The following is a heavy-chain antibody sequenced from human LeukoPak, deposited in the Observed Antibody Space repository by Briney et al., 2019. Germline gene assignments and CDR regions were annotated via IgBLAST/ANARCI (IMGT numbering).Heavy chain of an antibody. CDR2: IYYSGST. J-gene: IGHJ4*02. CDR1: GGSISSYY. Sequence: KPSETLSLTCTVSGGSISSYYWSWIRQPPGKGLEWIGCIYYSGSTNYNPSLKSRVTISVDTSNNQFSLKLTSLTAADTAVYYCARGRTGRTISFDYWGKGTLVTVSS. CDR3: ARGRTGRTISFDY. V-gene: IGHV4-59*01. D-gene: IGHD5-24*01.